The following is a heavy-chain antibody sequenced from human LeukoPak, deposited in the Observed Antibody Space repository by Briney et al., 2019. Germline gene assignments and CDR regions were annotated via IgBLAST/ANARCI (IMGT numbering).Heavy chain of an antibody. D-gene: IGHD6-13*01. CDR1: GYTLTELS. V-gene: IGHV1-24*01. CDR2: FDPEDGET. J-gene: IGHJ4*02. CDR3: ATDLVISHSSSCDY. Sequence: RASVKVSCKVSGYTLTELSMHWVRQAPGKGLEWMGGFDPEDGETIYAQKFQGRVTMTEDTSTDTAYMELSSLRSEDTAAYYCATDLVISHSSSCDYWGQGTLVTVSS.